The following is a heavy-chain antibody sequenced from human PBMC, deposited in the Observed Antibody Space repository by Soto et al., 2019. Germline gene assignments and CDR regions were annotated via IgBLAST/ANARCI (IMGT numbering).Heavy chain of an antibody. V-gene: IGHV1-69*13. D-gene: IGHD2-2*01. CDR1: GGTFTNYA. CDR3: ARERSVGYCITTTCPKPFYYYAMDV. Sequence: GASVKVSCKASGGTFTNYAFSWVRQAPGQGLEWMGGIIPVFGTPDYAQKFQGRVTITADESTRTASMELSSLRSDDTAVYYCARERSVGYCITTTCPKPFYYYAMDVWGHGTTVTVSS. CDR2: IIPVFGTP. J-gene: IGHJ6*02.